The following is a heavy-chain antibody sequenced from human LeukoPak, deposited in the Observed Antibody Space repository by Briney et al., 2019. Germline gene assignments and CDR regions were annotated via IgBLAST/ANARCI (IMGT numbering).Heavy chain of an antibody. Sequence: SETLSLTCAVSGYSISSGYYWGWIQQPPGKGLEWIGSIYHSGSTYYNPSLKSRVTISVDTSKNQFSLKLSSVTAADTAVYYCARGTYSSFGYWGQGTLVTVSS. CDR2: IYHSGST. J-gene: IGHJ4*02. V-gene: IGHV4-38-2*01. D-gene: IGHD6-6*01. CDR3: ARGTYSSFGY. CDR1: GYSISSGYY.